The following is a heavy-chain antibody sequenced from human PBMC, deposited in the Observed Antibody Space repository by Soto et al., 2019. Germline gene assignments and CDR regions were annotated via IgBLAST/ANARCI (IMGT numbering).Heavy chain of an antibody. CDR3: ALVARI. J-gene: IGHJ3*02. CDR2: IKEDGMEK. CDR1: TFTFSGSW. Sequence: EVELVESGGDLVRPGGSLRLSCADSTFTFSGSWRYWVRQAPGKGLEWVSNIKEDGMEKNYVDSVRGRFTISRDNGKNSLYLQMNSRRAEDTAMYYCALVARIGSQGTMVTVSP. D-gene: IGHD2-2*01. V-gene: IGHV3-7*01.